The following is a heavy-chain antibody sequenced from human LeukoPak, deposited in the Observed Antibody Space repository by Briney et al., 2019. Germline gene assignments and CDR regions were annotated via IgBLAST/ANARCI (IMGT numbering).Heavy chain of an antibody. D-gene: IGHD3-16*02. V-gene: IGHV4-34*01. CDR1: GGSFSGYY. Sequence: VYGGSFSGYYWSWIRQPPGKGLEWIGEINHSGSTNYNPSLKSRVTISVDTSKNQFSLKLSSVTAADTAVYYCARGAYGYVWGSYRYEDYWGQGTLVTVSS. CDR2: INHSGST. CDR3: ARGAYGYVWGSYRYEDY. J-gene: IGHJ4*02.